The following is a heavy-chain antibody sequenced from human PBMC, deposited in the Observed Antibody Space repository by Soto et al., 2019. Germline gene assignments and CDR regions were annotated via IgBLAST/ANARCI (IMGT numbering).Heavy chain of an antibody. CDR3: ARSGDVAVGWFDT. CDR2: ITFHSLYI. V-gene: IGHV3-21*02. Sequence: EVQLVESGGGLVKPGQSLRLSCTASGFNFSAYGMSWVRQAPGKGLEWVSSITFHSLYIYYAESVRGRFVISRDDSKNSLFLQMDSLKAEDTAFYYCARSGDVAVGWFDTWGQGTKVTVSS. CDR1: GFNFSAYG. J-gene: IGHJ5*02. D-gene: IGHD3-10*01.